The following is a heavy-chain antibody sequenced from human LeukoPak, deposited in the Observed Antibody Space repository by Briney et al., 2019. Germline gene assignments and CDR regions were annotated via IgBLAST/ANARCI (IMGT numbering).Heavy chain of an antibody. Sequence: GASLRLSCAASGFTFSSYAMSWVRQAPGKGLEWVSAISGSGGSTYYADSVKGRFTISRDNSKDTLYLQMNSLRAEDTAVYYCAEDAHYYDSSGYSPYDAFDIWGQGTMVTVSS. CDR3: AEDAHYYDSSGYSPYDAFDI. CDR1: GFTFSSYA. V-gene: IGHV3-23*01. D-gene: IGHD3-22*01. CDR2: ISGSGGST. J-gene: IGHJ3*02.